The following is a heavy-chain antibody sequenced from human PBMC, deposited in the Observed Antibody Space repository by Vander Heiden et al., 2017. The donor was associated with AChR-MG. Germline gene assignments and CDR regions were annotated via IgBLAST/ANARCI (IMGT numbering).Heavy chain of an antibody. D-gene: IGHD6-6*01. CDR1: GFTFSNDG. J-gene: IGHJ4*02. Sequence: EVQLVECGGGLVKPGGSLRLSWAASGFTFSNDGIGWDRQAPGKGLEWVGSIKSKTDGGTTDYAAPVKGRFTISRDDSKNTLYLQMNSLKTEDTAVYYCTTAPGVAARRDYFDYWGQGTLVTVSS. V-gene: IGHV3-15*01. CDR2: IKSKTDGGTT. CDR3: TTAPGVAARRDYFDY.